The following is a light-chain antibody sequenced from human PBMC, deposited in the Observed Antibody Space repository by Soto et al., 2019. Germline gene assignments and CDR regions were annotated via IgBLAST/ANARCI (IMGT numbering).Light chain of an antibody. V-gene: IGLV2-14*01. Sequence: QSVFAQAACVSGSPGPSITISCTGTMSHVGAYNYVSWYQQHPGKAPKLMIYDVSHRPSGVSHRFSGYKSGNTASLTISGLQAEDEADYYCGSYTTSSNYVFGTGTKVTVL. J-gene: IGLJ1*01. CDR3: GSYTTSSNYV. CDR1: MSHVGAYNY. CDR2: DVS.